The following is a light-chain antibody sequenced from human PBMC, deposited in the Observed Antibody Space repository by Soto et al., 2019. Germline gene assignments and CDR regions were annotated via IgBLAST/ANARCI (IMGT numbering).Light chain of an antibody. Sequence: DIVMTQSPDSLGVSLGERATINCKSSQSVLYSSNNKNYLAWYQQKPGQPPKLLIYWASTRESGVPDRFSGSGSGTDFTLTISSLQAEDVAVYYCQQYYSTLALTFGGGTKVDI. CDR2: WAS. J-gene: IGKJ4*01. CDR3: QQYYSTLALT. CDR1: QSVLYSSNNKNY. V-gene: IGKV4-1*01.